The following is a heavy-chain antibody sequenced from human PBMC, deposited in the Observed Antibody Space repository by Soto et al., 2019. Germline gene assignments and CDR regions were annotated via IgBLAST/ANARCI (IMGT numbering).Heavy chain of an antibody. CDR3: ARDDPPYDYVWGSYRPASGMDV. D-gene: IGHD3-16*02. V-gene: IGHV3-30-3*01. J-gene: IGHJ6*02. Sequence: QVQLVESGGGVVQPGRSLRLSCAASGFTFSSYAMHWVRQAPGKGLEWVAVISYDGSNKYYADSVKGRFTISRDNSKNTLYLQMNSLRAEDTAVYYCARDDPPYDYVWGSYRPASGMDVGGQGTTVTVSS. CDR2: ISYDGSNK. CDR1: GFTFSSYA.